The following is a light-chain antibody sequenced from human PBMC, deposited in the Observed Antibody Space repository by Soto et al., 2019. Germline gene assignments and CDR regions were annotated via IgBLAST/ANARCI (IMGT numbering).Light chain of an antibody. CDR2: DAS. CDR3: QQRSNWPPLT. J-gene: IGKJ1*01. CDR1: QSVSSY. V-gene: IGKV3-11*01. Sequence: EIVLTQSPATLSLSPGERATLSCRASQSVSSYLAWYQQKPGQAPRLLIYDASNRATGIPARFSGSGSGTDYTPAICSLEPEELADYYWQQRSNWPPLTFGQGTKVEIK.